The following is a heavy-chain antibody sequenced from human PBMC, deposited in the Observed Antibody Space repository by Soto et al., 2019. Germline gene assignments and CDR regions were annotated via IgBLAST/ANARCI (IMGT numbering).Heavy chain of an antibody. CDR3: ARYSRNSYQFHY. CDR2: IHYSGST. Sequence: SETLSLTCSVSGGSISDYYWSWIRQPPGKGLEWIGYIHYSGSTNYNPSLKSRVTISVDTSKNHFSLKLSSVTAADTAVYFCARYSRNSYQFHYWGQGTLVTVSA. J-gene: IGHJ4*02. CDR1: GGSISDYY. V-gene: IGHV4-59*01. D-gene: IGHD1-26*01.